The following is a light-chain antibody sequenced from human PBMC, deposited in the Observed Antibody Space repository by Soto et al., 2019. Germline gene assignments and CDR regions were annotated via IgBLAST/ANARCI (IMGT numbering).Light chain of an antibody. J-gene: IGLJ1*01. V-gene: IGLV2-14*03. CDR3: SSFTTASTRI. Sequence: QSALNQPSSVSGSPGQSISILCSGTRSDIGAFNFVSWYQQHPGKAPKVLIYGVTNRPSGVDYRFSGSKSGNTASLIISGLRPEDEADYYCSSFTTASTRIFGTGTKVTVL. CDR2: GVT. CDR1: RSDIGAFNF.